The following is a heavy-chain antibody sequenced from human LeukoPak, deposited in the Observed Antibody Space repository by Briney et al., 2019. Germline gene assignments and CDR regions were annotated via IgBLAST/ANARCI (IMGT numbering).Heavy chain of an antibody. Sequence: GGSLRLSCAASGFTFSSYSMSWVRQAPGKGLEWVSSISYSSYYIYYADSLKGRFTISRDNAKNSPYLQMNSLRAEDTAVYYCAGRLDSIGSLPNFDYWGQGTLVTVSS. CDR3: AGRLDSIGSLPNFDY. CDR1: GFTFSSYS. CDR2: ISYSSYYI. J-gene: IGHJ4*02. D-gene: IGHD3-22*01. V-gene: IGHV3-21*01.